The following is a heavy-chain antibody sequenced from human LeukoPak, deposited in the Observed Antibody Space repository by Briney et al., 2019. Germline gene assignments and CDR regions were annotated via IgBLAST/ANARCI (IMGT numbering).Heavy chain of an antibody. CDR2: ISYDGSNK. Sequence: PGGSLRLSCAASGFTFSSYGMHWVRQAPGKGLEWVAVISYDGSNKYYADSVKGRFTISRDNSKNTLYLQMNSLRPEDTAVYYCAKDARWLVPSLWGQGTLVTVSS. D-gene: IGHD6-19*01. CDR3: AKDARWLVPSL. J-gene: IGHJ4*02. V-gene: IGHV3-30*18. CDR1: GFTFSSYG.